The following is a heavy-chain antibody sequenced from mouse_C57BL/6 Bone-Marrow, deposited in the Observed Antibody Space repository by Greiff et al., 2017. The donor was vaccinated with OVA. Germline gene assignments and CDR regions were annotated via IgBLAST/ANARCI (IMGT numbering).Heavy chain of an antibody. CDR2: IYPRSGNT. CDR3: ARCHYYGSTDWYFDV. V-gene: IGHV1-81*01. CDR1: GYTFTSYG. Sequence: VQLQQSGAELARPGASVKLSCKASGYTFTSYGISWVKQRTGQGLEWIGEIYPRSGNTYYNEKFKGKATLTADKSSSTAYMELRSLTSEDSAVCFCARCHYYGSTDWYFDVWGTGTTVTVSS. J-gene: IGHJ1*03. D-gene: IGHD1-1*01.